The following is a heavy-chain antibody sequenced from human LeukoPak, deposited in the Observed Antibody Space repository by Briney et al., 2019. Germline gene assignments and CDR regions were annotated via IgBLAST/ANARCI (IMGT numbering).Heavy chain of an antibody. J-gene: IGHJ4*02. V-gene: IGHV1-18*01. CDR2: ISAYNGNT. Sequence: ASVKVSCKASGYTFTSYGISWGRQAPGQGLEGRGWISAYNGNTNYAQKLQGRVTMTPDTSTSTAYMELRSLRSDDTAVYYCARSSEIVVAPGEFDYWGQGTLVTVSS. CDR1: GYTFTSYG. CDR3: ARSSEIVVAPGEFDY. D-gene: IGHD3-22*01.